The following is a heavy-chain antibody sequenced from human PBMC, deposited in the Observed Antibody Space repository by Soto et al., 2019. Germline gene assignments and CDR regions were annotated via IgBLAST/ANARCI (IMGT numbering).Heavy chain of an antibody. CDR3: ARARSSTMIVVTNHWYFDL. D-gene: IGHD3-22*01. CDR1: GLTVSANY. J-gene: IGHJ2*01. Sequence: PGGSLRLSCAASGLTVSANYMNWVRQAPGKGLEWVSLLYSGGTAYYADSVRGRFTISSDNSKNTLYLQMNSLRVEDTAVYFCARARSSTMIVVTNHWYFDLWGRGTLVTVSS. V-gene: IGHV3-53*01. CDR2: LYSGGTA.